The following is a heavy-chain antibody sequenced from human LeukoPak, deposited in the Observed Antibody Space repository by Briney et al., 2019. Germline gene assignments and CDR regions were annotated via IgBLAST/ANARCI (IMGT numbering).Heavy chain of an antibody. D-gene: IGHD5-18*01. V-gene: IGHV3-23*01. CDR2: ISTSDGTT. CDR3: AKGRTGFSYGYGIDY. J-gene: IGHJ4*02. Sequence: GGSLRLSCAASAFTFSSYAMSWVRQTPGKGLEWVSSISTSDGTTYYADSVKGRFTISRDNSKNTLYLQMNSLRAEDAAIYYCAKGRTGFSYGYGIDYWGQGTLVTVSS. CDR1: AFTFSSYA.